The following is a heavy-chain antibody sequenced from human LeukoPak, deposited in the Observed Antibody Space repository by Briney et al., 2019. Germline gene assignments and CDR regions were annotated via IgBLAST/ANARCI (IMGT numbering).Heavy chain of an antibody. CDR3: ARHAIIAAAENWFDP. CDR1: GGSISSHY. CDR2: IYYSGST. V-gene: IGHV4-59*05. Sequence: SETLSLTCTVSGGSISSHYWSWIRQPPGKGLEWIGSIYYSGSTYYNPSLKSRVTISVDTSKNQFSLKLSSVTAADTAVYYCARHAIIAAAENWFDPWGQGALVTVSS. J-gene: IGHJ5*02. D-gene: IGHD6-13*01.